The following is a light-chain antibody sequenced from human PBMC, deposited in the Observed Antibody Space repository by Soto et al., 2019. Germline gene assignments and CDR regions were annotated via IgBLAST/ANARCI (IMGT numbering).Light chain of an antibody. CDR2: GAS. Sequence: EIVMTQPPATLSVSPGERATLSCRASQSISSNLAWYQQKPGQAPRLLIYGASTRATGIPARFSGSGSGTEFSLTISSLQSEDFAVYYCQQYSNWPPWTFGQGTKVDIK. CDR1: QSISSN. V-gene: IGKV3-15*01. J-gene: IGKJ1*01. CDR3: QQYSNWPPWT.